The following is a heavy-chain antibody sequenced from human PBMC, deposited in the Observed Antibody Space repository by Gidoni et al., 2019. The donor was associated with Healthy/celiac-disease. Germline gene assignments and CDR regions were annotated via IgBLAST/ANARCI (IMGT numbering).Heavy chain of an antibody. D-gene: IGHD6-13*01. J-gene: IGHJ4*02. CDR3: ARLLGSSSWYDY. CDR2: IDPSDSYT. Sequence: GRIDPSDSYTNYSPSFQGHVTISADKSISTAYLQWSSLKASDTAMYYCARLLGSSSWYDYWGQGTLVTVSS. V-gene: IGHV5-10-1*01.